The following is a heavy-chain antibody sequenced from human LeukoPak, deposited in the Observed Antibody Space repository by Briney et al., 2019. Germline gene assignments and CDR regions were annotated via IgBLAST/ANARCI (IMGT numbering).Heavy chain of an antibody. J-gene: IGHJ5*02. V-gene: IGHV4-59*01. CDR2: IYYSGST. CDR1: GGSFSGYY. CDR3: AREYYYDTPGWFDP. Sequence: SETLSLTCAVYGGSFSGYYWSWIRQPPGKGLEWIGYIYYSGSTNYNPSLKSRVTISVDTSKNQFSLKLSSVTAADTAVYYCAREYYYDTPGWFDPWGQGTLVTVSS. D-gene: IGHD3-22*01.